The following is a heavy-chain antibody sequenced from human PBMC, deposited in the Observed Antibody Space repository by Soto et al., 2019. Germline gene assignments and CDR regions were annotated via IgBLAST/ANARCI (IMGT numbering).Heavy chain of an antibody. J-gene: IGHJ1*01. CDR1: GFTFSSYA. V-gene: IGHV3-30-3*01. D-gene: IGHD6-13*01. CDR3: AREKGVGYSSSWYLNAEYFQH. CDR2: ISYDGSNK. Sequence: GGSLRLSCAASGFTFSSYAMHWVRQAPGKGLEWVAVISYDGSNKYYADSVKGRFTISRDNSKNTLYLQMNSLRAEDTAVYYCAREKGVGYSSSWYLNAEYFQHWGQGTLVTVSS.